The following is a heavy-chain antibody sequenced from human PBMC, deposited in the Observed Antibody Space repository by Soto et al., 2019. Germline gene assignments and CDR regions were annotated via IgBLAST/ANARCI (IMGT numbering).Heavy chain of an antibody. J-gene: IGHJ1*01. Sequence: GGSLRLSCAASGFTFDDYTMHWVRQAPGKGLEWVSLISWDGGSTYYADSVKGRFTISRDNSKNSLYLQMNSLRTEDTALYYCAKAYPRKGSGYYPRHPEYFQHWGQGTLVTVSS. CDR3: AKAYPRKGSGYYPRHPEYFQH. CDR2: ISWDGGST. D-gene: IGHD3-22*01. CDR1: GFTFDDYT. V-gene: IGHV3-43*01.